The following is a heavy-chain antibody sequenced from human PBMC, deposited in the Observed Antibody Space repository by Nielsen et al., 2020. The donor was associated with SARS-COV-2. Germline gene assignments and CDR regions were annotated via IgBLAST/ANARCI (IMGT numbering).Heavy chain of an antibody. CDR2: ISWNSGSI. J-gene: IGHJ6*02. Sequence: GGSLRLSCAASGFTFDDYAMHWVRQAPGKGLEWVSGISWNSGSIGYADSVKGRFTISRDNAKNSLYLQMNSLRAEDTALYYCAKDSDGMDVWGQGTTVTVSS. CDR1: GFTFDDYA. V-gene: IGHV3-9*01. CDR3: AKDSDGMDV.